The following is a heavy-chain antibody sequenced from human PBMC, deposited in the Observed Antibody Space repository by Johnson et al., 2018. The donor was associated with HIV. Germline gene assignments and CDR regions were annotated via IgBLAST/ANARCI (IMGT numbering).Heavy chain of an antibody. CDR2: IYSGGST. V-gene: IGHV3-53*01. Sequence: MHLVKSGGGLIQPGGSLRLSCAASGFTVSSNYMNWVRQAPGKGLEWVSVIYSGGSTYYADSVKGRFTISRDNSKNTLYLQMNSLRAEDTAVYYCAREGYSGSPNGRGAFDIWGQGTMVTVSS. D-gene: IGHD1-26*01. CDR3: AREGYSGSPNGRGAFDI. CDR1: GFTVSSNY. J-gene: IGHJ3*02.